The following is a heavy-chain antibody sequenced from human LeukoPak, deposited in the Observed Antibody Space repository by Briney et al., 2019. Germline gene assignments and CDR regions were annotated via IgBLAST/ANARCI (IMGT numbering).Heavy chain of an antibody. J-gene: IGHJ5*02. CDR1: GGSVSGVSYY. D-gene: IGHD6-19*01. CDR2: IYHSGTT. Sequence: SETLSLTCIVSGGSVSGVSYYWSWIRQPPGKGLEWIGYIYHSGTTKYNPSLRSRAIISIGTSNNQFSLKLNSVTAADTAVYYCARGTPLYSSDWYVNWFDPWGQDTLVIVSS. CDR3: ARGTPLYSSDWYVNWFDP. V-gene: IGHV4-61*01.